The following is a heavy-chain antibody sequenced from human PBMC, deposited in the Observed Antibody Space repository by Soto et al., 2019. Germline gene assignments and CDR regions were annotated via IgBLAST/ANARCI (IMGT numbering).Heavy chain of an antibody. CDR3: ERDVVSKGSVDD. CDR1: GFIFSSHV. D-gene: IGHD2-15*01. CDR2: ISYDGSNE. V-gene: IGHV3-30-3*01. Sequence: QVQLVESGGGVVQPGRSLRLSCAASGFIFSSHVMHWVRQAPGKGLEWVALISYDGSNEYYADSVKGRFTISRDNSKNTLYLQMNSLRTEDTAMYYCERDVVSKGSVDDWGQGTLVTVSS. J-gene: IGHJ4*02.